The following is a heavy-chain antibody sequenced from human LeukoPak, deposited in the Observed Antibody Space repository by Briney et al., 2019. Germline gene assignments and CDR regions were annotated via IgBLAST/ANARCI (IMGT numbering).Heavy chain of an antibody. J-gene: IGHJ3*02. D-gene: IGHD1-1*01. CDR2: ISGSSSNT. V-gene: IGHV1-18*01. CDR1: GYTFMSHG. Sequence: ASVKVSCKAYGYTFMSHGISWVRQAPGQGLEWMGWISGSSSNTNYAQRLQGRVTMTTDTSTTTAYMELRSLRSDDAAVYYCAMARGTCGHDGFDIWGQGTMVTVSS. CDR3: AMARGTCGHDGFDI.